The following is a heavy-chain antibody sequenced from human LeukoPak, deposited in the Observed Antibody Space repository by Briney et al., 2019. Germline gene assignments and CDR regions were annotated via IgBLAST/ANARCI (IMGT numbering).Heavy chain of an antibody. Sequence: GGSLRLSCAASGFTVSSNHMSWVRQAPGKGLEWVSIIYSGYGTYYADSVKGRFTISRDNSKNALYLQMNSLRAEDTAVYYCATAEGENWGQGTLVTVSS. CDR2: IYSGYGT. D-gene: IGHD3-16*01. V-gene: IGHV3-53*01. CDR3: ATAEGEN. J-gene: IGHJ4*02. CDR1: GFTVSSNH.